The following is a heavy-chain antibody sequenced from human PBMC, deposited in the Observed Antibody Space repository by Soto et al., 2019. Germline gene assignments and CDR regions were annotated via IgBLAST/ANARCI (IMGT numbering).Heavy chain of an antibody. CDR1: GFTFSSYG. D-gene: IGHD6-19*01. CDR2: IWYDGSNK. V-gene: IGHV3-33*01. Sequence: QVQLVESGGGVVQPGRSLRLSCAASGFTFSSYGMHWVSQAPGTGLEWVAVIWYDGSNKYYADSVKGRFTISRDNSKNTLYLHMNSLRAEDTAVYYCARDTKKGFGLQWLVPKPADCWGQGTLVTVSS. CDR3: ARDTKKGFGLQWLVPKPADC. J-gene: IGHJ4*02.